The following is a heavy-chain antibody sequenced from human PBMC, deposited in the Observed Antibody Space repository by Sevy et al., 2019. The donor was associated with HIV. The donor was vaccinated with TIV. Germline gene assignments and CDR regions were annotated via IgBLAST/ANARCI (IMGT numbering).Heavy chain of an antibody. CDR2: IYYSGST. J-gene: IGHJ6*02. Sequence: SETLSLTCTVSGGSISSGGYYWSWIRQHPGKGLEWIGYIYYSGSTYYNPSLKSRVTISVDTSKNQFSLKLSSVTAAETAVYYCAGGIAAAKGYYYYGMDVWGQGTTVTVSS. CDR1: GGSISSGGYY. CDR3: AGGIAAAKGYYYYGMDV. V-gene: IGHV4-31*03. D-gene: IGHD6-13*01.